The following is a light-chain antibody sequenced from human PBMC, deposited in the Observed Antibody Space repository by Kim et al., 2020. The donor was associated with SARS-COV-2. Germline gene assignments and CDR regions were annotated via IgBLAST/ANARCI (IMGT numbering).Light chain of an antibody. V-gene: IGKV3D-7*01. CDR2: SLS. J-gene: IGKJ4*01. CDR3: LQDYNLLL. Sequence: PGERVDLSCRASQSVSSSSLTWYNPKPGQSRRLLIYSLSSSANGIPHRFSGSGYGTDFTLTISSAQPEDIAVYYCLQDYNLLLFGGGT. CDR1: QSVSSSS.